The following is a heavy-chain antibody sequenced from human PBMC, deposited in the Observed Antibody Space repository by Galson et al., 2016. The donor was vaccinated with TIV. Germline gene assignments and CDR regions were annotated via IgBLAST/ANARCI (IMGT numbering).Heavy chain of an antibody. D-gene: IGHD6-13*01. CDR1: GFTFSDYA. J-gene: IGHJ4*02. CDR3: AKEVVNSRRLDEIGAAATSFDF. CDR2: ISYDGRKK. Sequence: SLRLSCAASGFTFSDYAMNWVRQAPGRGLEWVALISYDGRKKYYADSLKGRVTISRDNSKKTLLLQMNSLSAADTAVYYCAKEVVNSRRLDEIGAAATSFDFWGQGTLVTVSS. V-gene: IGHV3-30*18.